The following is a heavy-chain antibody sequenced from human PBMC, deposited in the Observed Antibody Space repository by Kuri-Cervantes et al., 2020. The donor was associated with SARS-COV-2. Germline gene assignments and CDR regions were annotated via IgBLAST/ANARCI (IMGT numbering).Heavy chain of an antibody. J-gene: IGHJ6*01. CDR2: INHSGST. CDR3: ARSSYDFWSGYLYYYYYGMDV. D-gene: IGHD3-3*01. CDR1: GGSFSGYY. V-gene: IGHV4-34*01. Sequence: SETLSLTCAVYGGSFSGYYWSWIRQPPGKGLEWIGEINHSGSTNYNPSLKSRVTISVDTSKNQFSLKLSSVTAADTAVYYCARSSYDFWSGYLYYYYYGMDVWGQGTTVTCYS.